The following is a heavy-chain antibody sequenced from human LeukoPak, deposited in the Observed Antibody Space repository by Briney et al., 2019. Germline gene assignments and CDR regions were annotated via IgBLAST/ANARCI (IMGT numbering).Heavy chain of an antibody. Sequence: GGSLRLSCAASGFNFDAYAMHWVRQAPGKGLQWISLISADGGSTYYADSVKGRFTISRDNSRNSLYLQMNSLTTEDTAFYYCAKDKAGTIVWYGKWAIGLFDYWGQGTLLTVSS. V-gene: IGHV3-43*02. CDR1: GFNFDAYA. CDR3: AKDKAGTIVWYGKWAIGLFDY. J-gene: IGHJ4*02. D-gene: IGHD6-13*01. CDR2: ISADGGST.